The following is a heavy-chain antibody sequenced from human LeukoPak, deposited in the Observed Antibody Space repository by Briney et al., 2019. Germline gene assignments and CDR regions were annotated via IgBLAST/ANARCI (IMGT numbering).Heavy chain of an antibody. CDR2: IYYSGGT. J-gene: IGHJ5*02. Sequence: SETLSLTCTVSGGSISSHYWSWIRQPPGKGLEWIGYIYYSGGTNYSPSPKSRVTISIGSSRNQFSLKLNSVTAADTAVYFCARQEMSTILNWFNPWGLGTLVTVSS. CDR1: GGSISSHY. V-gene: IGHV4-59*08. D-gene: IGHD5-24*01. CDR3: ARQEMSTILNWFNP.